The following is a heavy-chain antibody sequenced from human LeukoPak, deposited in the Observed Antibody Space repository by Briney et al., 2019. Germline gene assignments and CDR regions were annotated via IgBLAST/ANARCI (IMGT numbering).Heavy chain of an antibody. CDR2: IKSKTDGGTT. CDR3: TTGGVGATIS. D-gene: IGHD1-26*01. CDR1: GLTFSKAW. Sequence: GGSLRPPWPPSGLTFSKAWMGWARQAPGRGRGWVGGIKSKTDGGTTDYAAPVKGRFAISRDDSKNTLYLQMNSLKTEDTAVYYCTTGGVGATISWGQGTLVTVSS. J-gene: IGHJ4*02. V-gene: IGHV3-15*01.